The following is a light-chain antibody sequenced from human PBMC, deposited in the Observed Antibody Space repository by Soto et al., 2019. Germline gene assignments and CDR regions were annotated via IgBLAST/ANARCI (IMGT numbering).Light chain of an antibody. CDR1: QSISTW. V-gene: IGKV1-5*03. Sequence: DIKMTQSPSTLPASVRDRVTITCLANQSISTWLAWYQQKPGKAPNLLIYKASRLETGVPSRFSGSGSGTEFTLTINFLQPDDFATYYCQQYNSYSPLTVGGGSKVDTK. CDR2: KAS. CDR3: QQYNSYSPLT. J-gene: IGKJ4*01.